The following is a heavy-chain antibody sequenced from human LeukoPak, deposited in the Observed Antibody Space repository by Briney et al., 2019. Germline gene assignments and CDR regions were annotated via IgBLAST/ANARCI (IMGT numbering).Heavy chain of an antibody. CDR3: ARVGILRLGELSLYLDY. D-gene: IGHD3-16*02. Sequence: PGGSLRLSCPASGFTFDDYGMSWVRQAPGKGLEWVSGINWNGGSTGYADSVKGRFTISRDNAKNSLYLQMNSLRAEDTALYYCARVGILRLGELSLYLDYWGQGTLVTVSS. CDR2: INWNGGST. V-gene: IGHV3-20*04. J-gene: IGHJ4*02. CDR1: GFTFDDYG.